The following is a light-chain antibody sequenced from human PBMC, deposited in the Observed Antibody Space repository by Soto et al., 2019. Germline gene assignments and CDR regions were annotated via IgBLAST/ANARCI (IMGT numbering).Light chain of an antibody. CDR3: QQLSRYPLT. V-gene: IGKV1-5*01. J-gene: IGKJ4*01. CDR1: QTISSW. Sequence: DIQMTQSPSTLSGSVGDRVTITCRASQTISSWLAWYQQKPGKAPKLLIYDASALPRGVPSRFSGSGSETEFSLTIRALQPEDFATYYCQQLSRYPLTFGGGTKVHI. CDR2: DAS.